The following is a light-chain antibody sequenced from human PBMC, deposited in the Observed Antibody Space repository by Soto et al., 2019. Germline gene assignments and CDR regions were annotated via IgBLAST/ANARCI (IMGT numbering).Light chain of an antibody. V-gene: IGKV2D-29*01. J-gene: IGKJ1*01. CDR2: EVS. Sequence: EIVMTQTPLRLSVSRGEPASISCKSSQTLLHSDGKTFLYWYLQKPGQPPQLLIYEVSNRFSGVTDRLSGSGSGTDFTLKISRVEAEDVGVYYCMQALEIPWTFGQGTKVEIK. CDR1: QTLLHSDGKTF. CDR3: MQALEIPWT.